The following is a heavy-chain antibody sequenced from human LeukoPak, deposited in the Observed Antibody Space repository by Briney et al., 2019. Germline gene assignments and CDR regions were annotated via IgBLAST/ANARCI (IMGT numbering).Heavy chain of an antibody. D-gene: IGHD6-13*01. CDR3: ARVVQDSSNCPVY. J-gene: IGHJ4*02. Sequence: ASVKVSCKAPGYTFADDYIHWVRHAPGQGLEWMGWIIPNSGGTNYAQKFQGRVTMTRDTSISAVYMELSSLRSDDTAVYYCARVVQDSSNCPVYWRQGALVRVSS. CDR2: IIPNSGGT. V-gene: IGHV1-2*02. CDR1: GYTFADDY.